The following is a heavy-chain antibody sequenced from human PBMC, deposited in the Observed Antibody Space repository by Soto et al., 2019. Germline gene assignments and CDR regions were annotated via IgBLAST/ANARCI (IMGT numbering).Heavy chain of an antibody. CDR3: ARERAAAGTHYYYYGMDV. CDR2: TYYRSKWYN. V-gene: IGHV6-1*01. Sequence: SQTLSLTCAISGDSVSSNSAAWNWIRQSPSRGLEWLGRTYYRSKWYNDYAVSVKSRITINPDTSKNQFSLQLNSATPGDTAVYYCARERAAAGTHYYYYGMDVWGQGTTVTVSS. CDR1: GDSVSSNSAA. D-gene: IGHD6-13*01. J-gene: IGHJ6*02.